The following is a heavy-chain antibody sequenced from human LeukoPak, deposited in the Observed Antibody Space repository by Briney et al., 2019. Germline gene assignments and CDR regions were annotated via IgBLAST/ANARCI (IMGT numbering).Heavy chain of an antibody. CDR3: ARDQGYSGYDTGGSVDY. J-gene: IGHJ4*02. CDR2: ISAYNGNT. Sequence: GASVKVSCKASGYTFTSYGISWVRQAPGQGLEWMGWISAYNGNTNYAQKLQGRVTMTTDTSTSTAYMELRSLRSDDTAVYYCARDQGYSGYDTGGSVDYWGQGTLVTVSS. D-gene: IGHD5-12*01. V-gene: IGHV1-18*01. CDR1: GYTFTSYG.